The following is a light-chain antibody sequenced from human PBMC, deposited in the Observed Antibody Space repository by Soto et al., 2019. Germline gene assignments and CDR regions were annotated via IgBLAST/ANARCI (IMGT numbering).Light chain of an antibody. CDR3: QQYKKWPLA. CDR1: QSVSNN. J-gene: IGKJ4*01. CDR2: GAS. V-gene: IGKV3D-15*01. Sequence: EIVLTQSPGTLSLSPGERATLSCRASQSVSNNYLAWYQQKPGQAPRLLIYGASNRATGIPARFSGSGSGTQFTLTISSLQSEDFAVYYCQQYKKWPLAFGGGTKVDIK.